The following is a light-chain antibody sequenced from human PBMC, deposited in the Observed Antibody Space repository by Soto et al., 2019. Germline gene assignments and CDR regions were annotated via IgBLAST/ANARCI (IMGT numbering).Light chain of an antibody. CDR2: GAS. CDR3: QQYDSSPRT. V-gene: IGKV3-20*01. CDR1: QSVSSRS. Sequence: EIVLTQSPGTLSLSPGERATLSCRASQSVSSRSLAWYQQKPGQAPRLLISGASSRAADIPDRFSGSGSGTDLTITINRLEPEDFAVYYCQQYDSSPRTFGQGTKVDIK. J-gene: IGKJ1*01.